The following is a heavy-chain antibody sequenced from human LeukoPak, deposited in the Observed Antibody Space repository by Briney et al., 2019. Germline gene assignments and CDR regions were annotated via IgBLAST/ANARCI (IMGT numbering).Heavy chain of an antibody. Sequence: SETLSLTCTVSGGSISSDYWSWIRQPPGKGLEWIGYISYSGSTNYNPSLKSRVTISVDTSKNQFSLRLSSVTAADTAVYFCARCRDGYPPFDYWGQGTLVTVSS. J-gene: IGHJ4*02. D-gene: IGHD5-24*01. CDR2: ISYSGST. V-gene: IGHV4-59*01. CDR1: GGSISSDY. CDR3: ARCRDGYPPFDY.